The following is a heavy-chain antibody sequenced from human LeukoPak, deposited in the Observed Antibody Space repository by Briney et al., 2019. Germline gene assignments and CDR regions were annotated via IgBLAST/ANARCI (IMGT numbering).Heavy chain of an antibody. V-gene: IGHV3-23*01. J-gene: IGHJ4*02. CDR2: ISGSGGST. CDR3: AKVSGIGVAGEPLDY. Sequence: PGRSLILSCAASGFTFSSYAMSWVRQAPGEGLEWVSWISGSGGSTSYANSVKGRFTISRDNSKNTLYLQMNTLRADDTAVYYCAKVSGIGVAGEPLDYRGEGTLVTVSS. CDR1: GFTFSSYA. D-gene: IGHD6-19*01.